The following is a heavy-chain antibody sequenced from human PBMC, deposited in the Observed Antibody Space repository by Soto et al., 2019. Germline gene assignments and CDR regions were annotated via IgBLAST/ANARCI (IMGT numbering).Heavy chain of an antibody. CDR1: GYTFSNYG. D-gene: IGHD3-10*01. CDR3: ARDLDGSGSYYTGY. CDR2: ISASGNT. V-gene: IGHV1-18*01. J-gene: IGHJ4*02. Sequence: QVQLVQSGAEVKKPGASVKVSCKASGYTFSNYGIRWVRQAPGQGLEWMGWISASGNTNYAQKLQGRVTMTTDTSASTAFMELRSLRSDDTAMYFCARDLDGSGSYYTGYWGQGTLVTVSS.